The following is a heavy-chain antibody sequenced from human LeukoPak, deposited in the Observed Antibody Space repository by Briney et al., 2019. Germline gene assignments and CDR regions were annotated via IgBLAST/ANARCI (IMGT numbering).Heavy chain of an antibody. CDR2: IEPKSGGT. Sequence: GASVNVSCTASGYTFTGHFMHWVRQAAGQGLEGMGWIEPKSGGTHYGHKFQGRVTMPRAKSLSTAYMELSRLKADDPADYYCAREKGVVPTAIPTVDSWGQGTLVTVSS. D-gene: IGHD2-2*02. CDR3: AREKGVVPTAIPTVDS. V-gene: IGHV1-2*02. CDR1: GYTFTGHF. J-gene: IGHJ4*02.